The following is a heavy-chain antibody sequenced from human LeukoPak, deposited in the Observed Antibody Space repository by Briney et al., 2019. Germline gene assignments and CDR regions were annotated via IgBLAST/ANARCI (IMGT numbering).Heavy chain of an antibody. J-gene: IGHJ4*02. D-gene: IGHD6-19*01. Sequence: GGSLRLSCAASGFTFSSYGMHWVRQTPGKGLEWVAVISYDGSNKYYADSVKGRFTISRDNSKNTPYLQMNSLRAEDTAVYYCAKKGSASSGWYWYFDYWGQGTLVTVAS. CDR1: GFTFSSYG. V-gene: IGHV3-30*18. CDR3: AKKGSASSGWYWYFDY. CDR2: ISYDGSNK.